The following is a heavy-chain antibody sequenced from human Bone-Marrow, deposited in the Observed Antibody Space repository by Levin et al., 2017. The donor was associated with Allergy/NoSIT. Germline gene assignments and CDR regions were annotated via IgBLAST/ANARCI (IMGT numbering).Heavy chain of an antibody. V-gene: IGHV3-74*01. CDR2: SKGDGSST. CDR1: GFTIRSYW. Sequence: PGGSLRLSCAASGFTIRSYWMHWVRQDPGKGLMWVSRSKGDGSSTDYADSVKGRFTISRDNSRNMLFLQMNSLRAEDTAVYYCARGETISSWTSFDSWGQGTLVTVSS. J-gene: IGHJ4*02. D-gene: IGHD6-13*01. CDR3: ARGETISSWTSFDS.